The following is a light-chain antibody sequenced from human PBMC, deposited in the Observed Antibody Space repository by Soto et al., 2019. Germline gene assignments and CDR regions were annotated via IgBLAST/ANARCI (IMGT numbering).Light chain of an antibody. CDR3: QQYGGSPIT. J-gene: IGKJ5*01. CDR1: QSVSSSY. V-gene: IGKV3-20*01. CDR2: GAS. Sequence: IVLTQSPGTLSLSPGDRATLSCRASQSVSSSYLAWYQQKPGQAPRLLIYGASSRATGIPDRFSGSGSETDFTLIISRLQPEDFALYYCQQYGGSPITFGQGTRLET.